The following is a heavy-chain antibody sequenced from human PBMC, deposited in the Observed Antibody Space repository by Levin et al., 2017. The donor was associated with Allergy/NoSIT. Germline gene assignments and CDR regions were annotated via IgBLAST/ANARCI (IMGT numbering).Heavy chain of an antibody. V-gene: IGHV3-23*01. CDR2: FSGATDST. Sequence: GGSLILSCAASGFNFNIYAMTWVRQAPGKGLEWVSTFSGATDSTYYADSVKGRFTISKDNSKNTLFLQMNSLRAEDTAIYYCAKPYCGGDCYPAGFNYWGQGTLVTVSS. D-gene: IGHD2-21*02. CDR1: GFNFNIYA. CDR3: AKPYCGGDCYPAGFNY. J-gene: IGHJ4*02.